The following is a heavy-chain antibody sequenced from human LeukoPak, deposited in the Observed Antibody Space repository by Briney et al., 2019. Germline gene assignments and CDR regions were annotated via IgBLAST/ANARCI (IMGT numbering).Heavy chain of an antibody. Sequence: GGSLRLSCAASGFTFSSYSMNWVRQAPGKGLEWVSSISSSSSYIYYADSVKGRFTISRDNAKNSLYLQMNSLRAEDTAVYYCATGSSSGTQNQVWGQGTMVTVSS. CDR3: ATGSSSGTQNQV. CDR2: ISSSSSYI. V-gene: IGHV3-21*01. CDR1: GFTFSSYS. D-gene: IGHD1-26*01. J-gene: IGHJ3*01.